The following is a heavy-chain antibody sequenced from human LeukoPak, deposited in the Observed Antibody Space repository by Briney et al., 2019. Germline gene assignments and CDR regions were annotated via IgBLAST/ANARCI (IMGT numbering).Heavy chain of an antibody. Sequence: GASVKVSCKASGYTFTSYAMHWVRQAPGQRLEWMGWINAGNGNTKYSQKFQGRVTITRDTSASTAYMELSSLRSEDTAVYYCARAERITMVRGQELDHWGQGTLVTVSS. CDR3: ARAERITMVRGQELDH. D-gene: IGHD3-10*01. J-gene: IGHJ4*02. CDR2: INAGNGNT. CDR1: GYTFTSYA. V-gene: IGHV1-3*01.